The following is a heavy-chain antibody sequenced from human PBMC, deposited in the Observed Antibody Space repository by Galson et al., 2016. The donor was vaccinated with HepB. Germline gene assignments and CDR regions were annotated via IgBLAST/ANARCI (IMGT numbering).Heavy chain of an antibody. D-gene: IGHD6-19*01. CDR2: IKQDGTEK. Sequence: SLRLSCAASGFTFRSFWMSWVRQAPGQGLEWVANIKQDGTEKYYMDSVKVRFTISRDDAKNSLSLQMNSLRADDTAVYYWARDRGYSGWSYFDYWGQGTLVTVSS. J-gene: IGHJ4*02. V-gene: IGHV3-7*03. CDR1: GFTFRSFW. CDR3: ARDRGYSGWSYFDY.